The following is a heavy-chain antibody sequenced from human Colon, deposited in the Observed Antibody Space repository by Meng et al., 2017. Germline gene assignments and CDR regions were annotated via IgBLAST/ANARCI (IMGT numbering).Heavy chain of an antibody. CDR3: AIARPRWFDP. J-gene: IGHJ5*02. CDR2: IYSSGSS. CDR1: GGSITGGSYY. V-gene: IGHV4-31*03. Sequence: QVQLLESGPGLVQPSHTLALTCTVSGGSITGGSYYWSWIRQFPGKGLEWIGYIYSSGSSYYNPSLKTRATISVDTSKNQFALKLTSMTVADTAVYYCAIARPRWFDPWGQGTLVTVSS.